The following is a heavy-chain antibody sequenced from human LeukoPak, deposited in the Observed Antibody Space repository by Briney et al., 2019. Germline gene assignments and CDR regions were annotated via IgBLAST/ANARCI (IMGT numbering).Heavy chain of an antibody. V-gene: IGHV3-7*03. CDR3: AKISGIPAGSDYYFEY. J-gene: IGHJ4*02. CDR1: GFTFSSYW. Sequence: GGSLRLSCAASGFTFSSYWMSWVRQAPGKGLEWVANIKQDGSEKYYVDSVKGRFTISRDNAKNSLYLQMNSLRAEDTAVYYCAKISGIPAGSDYYFEYWGQGTLVTVSS. D-gene: IGHD6-13*01. CDR2: IKQDGSEK.